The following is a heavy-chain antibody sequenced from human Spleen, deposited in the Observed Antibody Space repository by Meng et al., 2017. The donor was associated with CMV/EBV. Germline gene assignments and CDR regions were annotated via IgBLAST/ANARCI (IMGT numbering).Heavy chain of an antibody. D-gene: IGHD1-26*01. J-gene: IGHJ4*02. CDR3: ARGRWERSVGY. V-gene: IGHV3-21*01. CDR1: GFTFSSYS. Sequence: GGSLRLSCAASGFTFSSYSMNWVRQAPGKGLEWVSSISSSSSYIYYADSVKGRFTISRDNAKNSLYLQMDSLRAEDTAVYYCARGRWERSVGYCGQGTLVTVSS. CDR2: ISSSSSYI.